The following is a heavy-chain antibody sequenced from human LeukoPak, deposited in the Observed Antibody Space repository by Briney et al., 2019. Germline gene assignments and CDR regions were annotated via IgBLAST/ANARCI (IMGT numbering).Heavy chain of an antibody. CDR1: GFTFSNAW. Sequence: PGGSLRLSCAASGFTFSNAWMSWVRQAPGKGLEWAGRIKSKTDGGTTDYAAPVKGRFTISRDDSKNTLYLQMNSLKTEDTAVYYCTTDLAPIVGATGWGQGTLVTVSS. CDR2: IKSKTDGGTT. V-gene: IGHV3-15*01. CDR3: TTDLAPIVGATG. D-gene: IGHD1-26*01. J-gene: IGHJ4*02.